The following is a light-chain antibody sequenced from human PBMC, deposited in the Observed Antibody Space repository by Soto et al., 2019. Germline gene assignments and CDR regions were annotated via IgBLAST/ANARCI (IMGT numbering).Light chain of an antibody. V-gene: IGKV3-15*01. Sequence: EIVMTQSPATLSVSPGERATLSCSASQSVSSNLAWYQQKPCQAPRLLIYGASTRATGIPARFSGSGSGTEFTLTLSSLQSEDFAVYYCQQYNNWPPWTFGQGTKVEIK. J-gene: IGKJ1*01. CDR1: QSVSSN. CDR3: QQYNNWPPWT. CDR2: GAS.